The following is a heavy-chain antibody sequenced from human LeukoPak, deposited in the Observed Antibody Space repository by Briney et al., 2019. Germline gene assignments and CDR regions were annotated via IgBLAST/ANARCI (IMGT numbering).Heavy chain of an antibody. D-gene: IGHD2-15*01. CDR2: IYHSGST. V-gene: IGHV4-4*02. CDR3: ARRLPWYCSGGSCYSYHFDY. Sequence: SETLSLTCAVSGDSISSSNWWSWVRQPPGKGLEWIGEIYHSGSTNYNPSPKSRVTISVDKSKNQFSLKLSSVTAADTAVYYCARRLPWYCSGGSCYSYHFDYWGQGTLVTVSS. CDR1: GDSISSSNW. J-gene: IGHJ4*02.